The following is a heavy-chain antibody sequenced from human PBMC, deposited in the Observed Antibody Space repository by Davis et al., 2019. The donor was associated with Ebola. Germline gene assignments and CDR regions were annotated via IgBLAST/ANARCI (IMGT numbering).Heavy chain of an antibody. CDR1: GYTLTELS. D-gene: IGHD2-15*01. J-gene: IGHJ4*02. CDR3: ATVPKGYCSGGSCYSLDY. V-gene: IGHV1-24*01. Sequence: ASVKVSCKVSGYTLTELSMHWVRQAPGKGLEWMGGFDPEDGETIYAQKFQGRVTMTEDTSTDTAYMELSSLRSEDTAVYYCATVPKGYCSGGSCYSLDYWGQGTLVTVSS. CDR2: FDPEDGET.